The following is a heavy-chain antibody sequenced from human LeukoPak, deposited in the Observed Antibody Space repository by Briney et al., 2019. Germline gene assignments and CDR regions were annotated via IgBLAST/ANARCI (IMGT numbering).Heavy chain of an antibody. V-gene: IGHV3-72*01. CDR3: ARDGYDSSGYVYHDY. J-gene: IGHJ4*02. Sequence: GGSLRLSCAVSGFTFSDHYMDWVRQAPGKGLEWVGRSRNKANSYTTEYAASVKGRFTISRDNSKNSLYLQKNSLKTEDTAVYYCARDGYDSSGYVYHDYWGQGTLVAVSS. D-gene: IGHD3-22*01. CDR1: GFTFSDHY. CDR2: SRNKANSYTT.